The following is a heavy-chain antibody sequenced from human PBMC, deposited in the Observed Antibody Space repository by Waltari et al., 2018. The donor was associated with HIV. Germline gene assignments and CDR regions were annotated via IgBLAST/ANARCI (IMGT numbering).Heavy chain of an antibody. Sequence: EVQLVESGGGLIQPGGSLRLSCAASGFTVSSNYMSWVRQAPGKGLEWVSVIYSGGSTYYADSVKGRFTISRDNSKNTLYLQMNSLRAEDTAVYYCARDHEPTPEISHYGDTFAFDIWGQGTMVTVSS. V-gene: IGHV3-53*01. CDR1: GFTVSSNY. CDR2: IYSGGST. D-gene: IGHD4-17*01. J-gene: IGHJ3*02. CDR3: ARDHEPTPEISHYGDTFAFDI.